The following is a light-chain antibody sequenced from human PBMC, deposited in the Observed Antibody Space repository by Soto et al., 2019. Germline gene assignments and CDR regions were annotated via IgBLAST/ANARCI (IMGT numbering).Light chain of an antibody. Sequence: EIVLTQSPDTLSLSPGERATLSCRASQSVSNNWLAWYQQKPGQAPRLLIYGASSRPGGIPDKFSGSGSGTDFTLTINRLEPEDSAVYYCQQYGRSPYTFAQGTKLEI. J-gene: IGKJ2*01. V-gene: IGKV3-20*01. CDR2: GAS. CDR3: QQYGRSPYT. CDR1: QSVSNNW.